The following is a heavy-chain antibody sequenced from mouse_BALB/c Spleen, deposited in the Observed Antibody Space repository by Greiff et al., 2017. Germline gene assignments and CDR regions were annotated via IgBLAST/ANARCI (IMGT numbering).Heavy chain of an antibody. CDR2: IYPGDGDT. CDR1: GYAFSSYW. D-gene: IGHD2-4*01. V-gene: IGHV1-80*01. Sequence: QVQLQQPGAELVKPGASVKLSCKASGYAFSSYWMNWVKQRPGQGLEWIGQIYPGDGDTNYNGKFKGKATLTADKSSSTAYMQLSSLTSEDSAVYFCAKFYYDYAWFAYWGQGTLVTVSA. J-gene: IGHJ3*01. CDR3: AKFYYDYAWFAY.